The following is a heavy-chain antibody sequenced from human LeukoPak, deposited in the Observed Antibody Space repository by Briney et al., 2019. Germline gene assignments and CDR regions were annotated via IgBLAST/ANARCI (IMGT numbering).Heavy chain of an antibody. CDR2: IYYSGST. CDR3: ARAINHYDFWSGYYTGIYYYYYMDV. CDR1: GGSISSSSYY. Sequence: SETLSLTCTVSGGSISSSSYYWGWIRQPPGTGLEWIGSIYYSGSTYYNPSLKSRVTISVDTSKNQFSLKLSSVTAADTAVYYCARAINHYDFWSGYYTGIYYYYYMDVWGKGTTVTVSS. J-gene: IGHJ6*03. D-gene: IGHD3-3*01. V-gene: IGHV4-39*07.